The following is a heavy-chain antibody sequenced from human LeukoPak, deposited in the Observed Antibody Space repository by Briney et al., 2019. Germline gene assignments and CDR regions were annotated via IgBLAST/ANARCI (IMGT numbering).Heavy chain of an antibody. Sequence: PSETLSLTCTVSGYSISSGYYWGWIRPPPGKGLEWIGSIYHSGSTYYNPSLKSRVTISVDTSKNQFSLKLSSVTAADTAVYYCARVSEERAGYYYYYYMDVWGKGTTVTVSS. CDR1: GYSISSGYY. D-gene: IGHD3-10*01. CDR3: ARVSEERAGYYYYYYMDV. J-gene: IGHJ6*03. CDR2: IYHSGST. V-gene: IGHV4-38-2*02.